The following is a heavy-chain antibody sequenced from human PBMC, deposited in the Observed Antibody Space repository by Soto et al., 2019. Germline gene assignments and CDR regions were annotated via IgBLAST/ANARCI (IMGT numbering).Heavy chain of an antibody. CDR2: IKEDGSQK. D-gene: IGHD1-26*01. Sequence: GSLRLSCAASGFTFSTYWMTWVRQATGKGLEWVANIKEDGSQKNYVDSVKGRFTISRDNAKKSLYLQMNSLGAEDTAVYYCARDFVVGGPTINYYYGMDVWGQGTTVTVSS. CDR3: ARDFVVGGPTINYYYGMDV. CDR1: GFTFSTYW. V-gene: IGHV3-7*01. J-gene: IGHJ6*02.